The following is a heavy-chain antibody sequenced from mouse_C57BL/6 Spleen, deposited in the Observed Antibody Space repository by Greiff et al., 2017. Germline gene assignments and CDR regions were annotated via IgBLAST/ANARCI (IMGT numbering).Heavy chain of an antibody. CDR2: IDPSDSYT. CDR3: ARGEGNSYFDD. D-gene: IGHD2-1*01. V-gene: IGHV1-69*01. J-gene: IGHJ2*01. Sequence: QVQLQQPGAELVMPGASVKLSCKASGYTFTSYWMHWVKQRPGQGLEWIGEIDPSDSYTNYNQKFKGKSTLTVDKSSSTAYMQLSSLTSEDSAVYYGARGEGNSYFDDWGQGTTLTVSS. CDR1: GYTFTSYW.